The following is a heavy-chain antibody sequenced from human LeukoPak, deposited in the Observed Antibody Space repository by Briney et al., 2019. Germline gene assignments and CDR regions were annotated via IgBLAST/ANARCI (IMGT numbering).Heavy chain of an antibody. CDR3: ARGGGSYYFDY. V-gene: IGHV4-39*07. CDR1: GGSISSSSYY. CDR2: IYYSGST. J-gene: IGHJ4*02. D-gene: IGHD2-15*01. Sequence: SETLSLTCTVSGGSISSSSYYWGWIRQPPGKGLEWIGSIYYSGSTYYNPSLKSRVTISVDTSKNQFSLKLSSVTAADTAVYYCARGGGSYYFDYWGQGTLVTVSS.